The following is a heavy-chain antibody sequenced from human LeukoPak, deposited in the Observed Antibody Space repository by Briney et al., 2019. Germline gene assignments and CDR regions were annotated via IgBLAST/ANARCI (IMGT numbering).Heavy chain of an antibody. J-gene: IGHJ5*02. CDR3: AREIYDFADYEGFAWFDP. CDR2: IYTSGDT. D-gene: IGHD4-17*01. V-gene: IGHV4-4*07. Sequence: SDTLSLTCTVSSGFISHYYWSWIRQPAGKGLEWIGHIYTSGDTNYNPSLKSRVTMSVDTSKTLFSLRLSSVPAADTAVYYCAREIYDFADYEGFAWFDPWGQGILVTVSS. CDR1: SGFISHYY.